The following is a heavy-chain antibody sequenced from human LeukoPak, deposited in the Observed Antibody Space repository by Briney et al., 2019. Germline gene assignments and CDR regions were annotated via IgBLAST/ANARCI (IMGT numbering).Heavy chain of an antibody. Sequence: GGSLRLSCAASGFTFTKYSMHWVRQTPGKGLEWVSYISSGSTTIYYTDSVKGRFTISRDNAKNSLYLQMNSLRAEDTAVYYCARRESTTMVRGGVDYWSQGTLVTVSS. V-gene: IGHV3-48*01. D-gene: IGHD3-10*01. CDR2: ISSGSTTI. CDR3: ARRESTTMVRGGVDY. CDR1: GFTFTKYS. J-gene: IGHJ4*02.